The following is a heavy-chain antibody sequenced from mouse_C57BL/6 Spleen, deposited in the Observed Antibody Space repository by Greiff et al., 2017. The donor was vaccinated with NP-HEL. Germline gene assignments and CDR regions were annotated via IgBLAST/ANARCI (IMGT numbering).Heavy chain of an antibody. CDR2: IDPEDGDT. Sequence: VQLQQSGAELVRPGASVKLSCTASGFNIKDYYMHWVKQRPEQGLEWIGRIDPEDGDTEYAPKFQGKATMTADTSSNTAYLQLSSLTSEDSAVYYCARRVTTVVDWYFDVWGTGTTVTVSS. CDR1: GFNIKDYY. D-gene: IGHD1-1*01. V-gene: IGHV14-1*01. J-gene: IGHJ1*03. CDR3: ARRVTTVVDWYFDV.